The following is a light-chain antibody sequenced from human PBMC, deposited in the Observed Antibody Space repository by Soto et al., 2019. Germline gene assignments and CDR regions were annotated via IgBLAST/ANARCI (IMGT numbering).Light chain of an antibody. CDR3: QQYKNWPPWT. CDR2: GAS. V-gene: IGKV3-15*01. Sequence: EIVMTQSPATLSVSPGERATLSCRASQSVSSNLAWYQQKPGQAPRLLIHGASTRATGTPARFSGSGSGTEVTLTSSSLQPEDSAVYYCQQYKNWPPWTFGQGTKVEVK. CDR1: QSVSSN. J-gene: IGKJ1*01.